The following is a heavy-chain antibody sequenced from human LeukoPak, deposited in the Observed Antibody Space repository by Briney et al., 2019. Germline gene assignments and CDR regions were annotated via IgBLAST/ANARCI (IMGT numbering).Heavy chain of an antibody. CDR1: GYTFTGYY. CDR2: INPNSGGT. D-gene: IGHD3-22*01. J-gene: IGHJ4*02. V-gene: IGHV1-2*02. CDR3: ARDYAISMIIVQEPTLDY. Sequence: SVTVSCKASGYTFTGYYMHWVRQAPGQGVEWMGWINPNSGGTNYAQKFQGRVTMTRDTSTSTVYMELKSLRSDDTAVYYCARDYAISMIIVQEPTLDYWGQGTLVTVSS.